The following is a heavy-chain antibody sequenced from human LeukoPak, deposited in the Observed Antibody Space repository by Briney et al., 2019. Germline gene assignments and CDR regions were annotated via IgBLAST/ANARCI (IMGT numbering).Heavy chain of an antibody. D-gene: IGHD6-19*01. CDR1: GGSFSGYY. Sequence: SETLSLTCAVYGGSFSGYYWSWIRQPPGKGLEWIGEINHSGSTNYNPSLKSRVTISVDTSKNQFSLKLSSVTAADTAVYYCARLPERPQWLVPRLVLAFDIWGQGTMVTVSS. V-gene: IGHV4-34*01. CDR2: INHSGST. J-gene: IGHJ3*02. CDR3: ARLPERPQWLVPRLVLAFDI.